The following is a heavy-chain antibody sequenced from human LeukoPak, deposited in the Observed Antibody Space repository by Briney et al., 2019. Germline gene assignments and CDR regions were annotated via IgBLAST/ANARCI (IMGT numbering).Heavy chain of an antibody. CDR3: ALSGYCSSTSCYIAEIAAALKNSYYYNGMTS. D-gene: IGHD2-2*02. CDR1: GFTFSSYA. CDR2: ISGSGGST. J-gene: IGHJ6*02. Sequence: GGSLRLSCAASGFTFSSYAMSWVRQAPGKGLEWVSAISGSGGSTYYADSVKGRFTISRDNSKNTLYLQMNSLRAEDTAVYYCALSGYCSSTSCYIAEIAAALKNSYYYNGMTSGAKGPRSPSP. V-gene: IGHV3-23*01.